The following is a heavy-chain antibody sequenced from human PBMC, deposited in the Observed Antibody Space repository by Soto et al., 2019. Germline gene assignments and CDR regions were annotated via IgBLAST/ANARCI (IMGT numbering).Heavy chain of an antibody. CDR2: INHSGST. D-gene: IGHD2-2*01. CDR3: ARGRKVGNFDY. Sequence: QVQLQQWGAGLLKPSETLSLTCAVYGGSFSGYYWSWIRQPPGKGLEWIGEINHSGSTNYNPSLKSRVTISVDTSKNQFSLKLSSVTAADTAVYYCARGRKVGNFDYRGQGTLVTVSS. J-gene: IGHJ4*02. V-gene: IGHV4-34*01. CDR1: GGSFSGYY.